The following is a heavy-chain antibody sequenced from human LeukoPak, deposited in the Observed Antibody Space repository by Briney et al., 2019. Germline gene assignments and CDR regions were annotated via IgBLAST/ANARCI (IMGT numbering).Heavy chain of an antibody. CDR2: ISGSGGST. CDR1: GFTFSSYA. D-gene: IGHD1-1*01. J-gene: IGHJ4*02. CDR3: TRDRGAYNLYGY. Sequence: GGSLRLSCAASGFTFSSYAMSWVRQAPGKGLEWVSAISGSGGSTYYADSVKGRFTISRDNSKNTLYLQMNSLKTEDTAVYHCTRDRGAYNLYGYWGQGTLVTVPS. V-gene: IGHV3-23*01.